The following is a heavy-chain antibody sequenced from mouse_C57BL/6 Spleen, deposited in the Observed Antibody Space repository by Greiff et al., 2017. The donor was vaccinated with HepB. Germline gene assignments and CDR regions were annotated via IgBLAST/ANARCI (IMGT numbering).Heavy chain of an antibody. Sequence: QVQLKQPGAELVKPGASVKLSCTASGYTFTSYWMHWVKQRPGQGLEWIGMIHPNSGSTNYNEKFKSKAKLTVDKSSSKAYLQLSSLTSEDSAVYYCARDYDYGAYWGQGTLVTVSA. CDR2: IHPNSGST. V-gene: IGHV1-64*01. D-gene: IGHD2-4*01. J-gene: IGHJ3*01. CDR3: ARDYDYGAY. CDR1: GYTFTSYW.